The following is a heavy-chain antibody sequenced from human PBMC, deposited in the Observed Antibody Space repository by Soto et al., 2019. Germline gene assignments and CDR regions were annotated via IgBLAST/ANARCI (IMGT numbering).Heavy chain of an antibody. CDR1: GFTFSSYG. V-gene: IGHV3-33*01. CDR3: ARDRENCYDSSGYSFDY. D-gene: IGHD3-22*01. CDR2: IWYDGSNK. J-gene: IGHJ4*02. Sequence: QVQLVESGGGVVQPGRSLRLSCAASGFTFSSYGMHWVRQAPGKGLEWVAVIWYDGSNKYYADSVKGRFTISRDNSKNTLYLQMNSLRAEDTAVYYCARDRENCYDSSGYSFDYWGQGTLVTVSS.